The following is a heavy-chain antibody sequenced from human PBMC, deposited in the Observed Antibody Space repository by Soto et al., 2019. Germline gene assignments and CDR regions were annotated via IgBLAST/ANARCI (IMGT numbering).Heavy chain of an antibody. V-gene: IGHV3-48*02. CDR3: ARGVDPYCSGGSCYFSFDP. Sequence: GGSLRLSCAASGFTFSSYSMNWVRQAPGKGLEWVSYISSSSSTIYYADSVKGRFTISRDNAKNSLYLQMNSLRDEDTAVYYCARGVDPYCSGGSCYFSFDPWGQGTLVTVSS. J-gene: IGHJ5*02. D-gene: IGHD2-15*01. CDR1: GFTFSSYS. CDR2: ISSSSSTI.